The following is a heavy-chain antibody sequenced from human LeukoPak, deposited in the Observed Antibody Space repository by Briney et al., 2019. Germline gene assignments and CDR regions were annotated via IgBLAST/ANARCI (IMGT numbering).Heavy chain of an antibody. D-gene: IGHD6-13*01. CDR3: ARVKPNPSSWDAFDI. CDR1: GFTFSSYA. V-gene: IGHV3-30*04. J-gene: IGHJ3*02. CDR2: ISYDGSNK. Sequence: QPGRSLRLSCAASGFTFSSYAMHWVRQAPGKGLEWVAVISYDGSNKYYADSVKGRFTISRDNSKNTLYLQMNSLRAEDTAVYYCARVKPNPSSWDAFDIWGQGTMVTVSS.